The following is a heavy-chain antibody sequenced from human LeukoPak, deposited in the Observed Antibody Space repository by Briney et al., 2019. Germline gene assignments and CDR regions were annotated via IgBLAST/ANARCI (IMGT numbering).Heavy chain of an antibody. V-gene: IGHV2-5*01. Sequence: SGPTLVKPTQTLTLTCTFSGFSLSTSGVGVGWIRQPPGKALECLALIYWNDDKRYSPSPKSRLTITKDTSKNQVVLTMTNMDPVDTATYYCASSFSYTLFDYWGQGTLVTVSS. D-gene: IGHD3-16*02. CDR3: ASSFSYTLFDY. CDR2: IYWNDDK. CDR1: GFSLSTSGVG. J-gene: IGHJ4*02.